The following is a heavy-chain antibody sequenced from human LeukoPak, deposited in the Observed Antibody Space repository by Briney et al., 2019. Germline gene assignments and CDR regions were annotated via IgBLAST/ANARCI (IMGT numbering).Heavy chain of an antibody. D-gene: IGHD3-3*01. CDR2: FDPEDGET. CDR1: GYTLTELS. Sequence: ASVKVSCEVSGYTLTELSMHWVRQAPGKGLEWMGGFDPEDGETIYAQKFQGRVTMTEDTSTDTAYMELSSLRSEDTAVYYCATSKYDFWSGYSHLFDYWGQGTLVTVSS. J-gene: IGHJ4*02. CDR3: ATSKYDFWSGYSHLFDY. V-gene: IGHV1-24*01.